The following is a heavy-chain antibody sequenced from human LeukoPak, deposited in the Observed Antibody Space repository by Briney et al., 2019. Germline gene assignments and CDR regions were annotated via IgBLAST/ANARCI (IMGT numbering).Heavy chain of an antibody. CDR3: ARVGSGSYRNLEYYFDY. V-gene: IGHV1-18*01. CDR2: ISAYNGNT. Sequence: ASVKVSCKASGYTFTSYGISWVRQAPGQGLEWMGWISAYNGNTNYVQKLQGRVTMTTDTSTSTAYMELRSLRSDDTAVYYCARVGSGSYRNLEYYFDYWGQGTLVTVSS. J-gene: IGHJ4*02. D-gene: IGHD1-26*01. CDR1: GYTFTSYG.